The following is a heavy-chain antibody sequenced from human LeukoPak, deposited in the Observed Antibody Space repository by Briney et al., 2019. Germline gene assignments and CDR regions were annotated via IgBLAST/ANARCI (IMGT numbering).Heavy chain of an antibody. D-gene: IGHD1-26*01. Sequence: PGGSLRLSCVPSGFIFTTYAMTWVRQAPGKGLEWVSIISGSGERAYYADSVKGRFTVSRDNSKNTLYLQMKSLRAEDTAVYYCVSQSYSGSDNYYFHYWGQGTLVAVSS. V-gene: IGHV3-23*01. CDR2: ISGSGERA. CDR3: VSQSYSGSDNYYFHY. J-gene: IGHJ4*02. CDR1: GFIFTTYA.